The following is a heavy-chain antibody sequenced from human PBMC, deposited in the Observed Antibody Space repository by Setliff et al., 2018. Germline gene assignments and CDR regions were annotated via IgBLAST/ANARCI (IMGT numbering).Heavy chain of an antibody. CDR2: IIPMFGT. CDR1: GYTFTAYY. D-gene: IGHD3-10*01. CDR3: AGGQPLVRKYYYYMDV. J-gene: IGHJ6*03. V-gene: IGHV1-69*13. Sequence: GASVKVSCKASGYTFTAYYMHWVRQAPGQGLEWMGWIIPMFGTNYAQKFQGRVTITADESTSTAYLELSSLGSEDTAVYYCAGGQPLVRKYYYYMDVWGKGTTVTVSS.